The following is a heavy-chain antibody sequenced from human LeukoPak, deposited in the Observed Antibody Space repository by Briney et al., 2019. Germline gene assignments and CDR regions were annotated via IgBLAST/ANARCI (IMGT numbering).Heavy chain of an antibody. J-gene: IGHJ4*02. CDR1: GYTFTGYY. D-gene: IGHD6-6*01. Sequence: ASVKVSCKASGYTFTGYYMHWVRQAPGQGLEWMGWINPNGGGTNYAQKFQGWVTMTRDTSISTAYMELSRLRSDDTAVYYCARSSSSSVGMDVWGQGTLVTVSS. V-gene: IGHV1-2*04. CDR2: INPNGGGT. CDR3: ARSSSSSVGMDV.